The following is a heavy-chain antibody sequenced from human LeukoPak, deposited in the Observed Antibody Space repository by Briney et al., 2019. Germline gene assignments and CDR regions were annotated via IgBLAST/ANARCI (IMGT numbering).Heavy chain of an antibody. CDR1: GGSISSYY. D-gene: IGHD3-22*01. CDR3: ARDIGHYYDSSGAIPSGAFDI. V-gene: IGHV4-59*12. Sequence: SETLSLTCTVFGGSISSYYWSWIRQPPGKGLEWIGYIYYSGSTNYNPSLKSRVTISVDTSKNQFSLKLSSVTAADTAVYYCARDIGHYYDSSGAIPSGAFDIWGQGTMVTVSS. J-gene: IGHJ3*02. CDR2: IYYSGST.